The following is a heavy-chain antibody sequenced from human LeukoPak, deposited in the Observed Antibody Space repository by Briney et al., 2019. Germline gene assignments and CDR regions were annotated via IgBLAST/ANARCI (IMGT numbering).Heavy chain of an antibody. V-gene: IGHV3-48*01. Sequence: GGSLRLSCTASGFTFGDYAMNWVRQAPGKGLEWVSYISSSGSTIYYAGSVKGRFTISRDNAQNSLYLQMNSLRAEDTAVYYCANLKPPAPDGLDIWGQGTLITVSS. CDR2: ISSSGSTI. CDR1: GFTFGDYA. CDR3: ANLKPPAPDGLDI. D-gene: IGHD1-14*01. J-gene: IGHJ3*02.